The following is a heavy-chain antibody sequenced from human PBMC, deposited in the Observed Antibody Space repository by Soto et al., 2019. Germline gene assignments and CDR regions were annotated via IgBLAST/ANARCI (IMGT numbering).Heavy chain of an antibody. D-gene: IGHD6-19*01. CDR3: ARAERSSGWYYYYGMDV. CDR1: GFTFSSYD. CDR2: IGTAGDT. J-gene: IGHJ6*02. Sequence: PGGSLRLSCAASGFTFSSYDMHWVRQATGKGLEWVSAIGTAGDTYYPGSVKGRFTISRENAKNSLYLQMNSLRAGDTAVYYCARAERSSGWYYYYGMDVWGQGTTVTVSS. V-gene: IGHV3-13*04.